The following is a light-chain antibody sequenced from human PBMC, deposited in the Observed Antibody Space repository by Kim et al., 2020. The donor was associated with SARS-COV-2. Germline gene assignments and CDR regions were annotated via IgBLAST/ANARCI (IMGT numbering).Light chain of an antibody. CDR3: QQYNNLWT. CDR1: QSISTW. V-gene: IGKV1-5*01. CDR2: DAS. Sequence: DIQMTQSPSTLSASVGDRVTITCRASQSISTWLAWYQQRPGKAPRLLIYDASRLESGVPSRFSGSGSGTEFTLTISSLQPDDLATYYCQQYNNLWTFGQGTKVDIK. J-gene: IGKJ1*01.